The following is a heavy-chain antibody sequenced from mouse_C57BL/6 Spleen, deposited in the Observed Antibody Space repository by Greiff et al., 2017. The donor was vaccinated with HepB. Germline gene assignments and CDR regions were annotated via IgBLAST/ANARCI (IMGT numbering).Heavy chain of an antibody. CDR3: GGGNWDEAGFAY. Sequence: VQLQQSGPELVKPGASVKISCKASGYSFTGYYMNWVKQSPEKSLEWIGEIKPSTGGTTYNQKFKAKATLTVDKSSSTAYMQLKSLTSEDSAVYYCGGGNWDEAGFAYWGQGTLVTVSA. V-gene: IGHV1-42*01. J-gene: IGHJ3*01. D-gene: IGHD4-1*01. CDR1: GYSFTGYY. CDR2: IKPSTGGT.